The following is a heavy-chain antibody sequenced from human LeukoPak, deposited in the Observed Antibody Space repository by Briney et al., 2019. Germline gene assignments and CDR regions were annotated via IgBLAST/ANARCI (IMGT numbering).Heavy chain of an antibody. CDR2: IYYTGST. J-gene: IGHJ3*02. CDR3: ARPSRSISTAGAFDI. Sequence: SETLSLTCTVSGGSISNYFWSWIRQPPGRGLEWIGYIYYTGSTNYNPSLKSRVTISVGTSKNQFSLKLSSVTAADTAVYYCARPSRSISTAGAFDIWGQGTMVTVSS. D-gene: IGHD3-10*01. V-gene: IGHV4-59*01. CDR1: GGSISNYF.